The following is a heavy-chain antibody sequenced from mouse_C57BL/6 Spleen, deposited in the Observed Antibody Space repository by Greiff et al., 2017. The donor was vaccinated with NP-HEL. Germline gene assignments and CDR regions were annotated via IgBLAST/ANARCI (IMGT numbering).Heavy chain of an antibody. V-gene: IGHV1-7*01. J-gene: IGHJ2*01. CDR3: ARDITTVVPFDY. CDR1: GYTFTSSW. Sequence: QVQLQQSGAELAKPGASVKLSCKASGYTFTSSWMHWVKQRPGQGLEWIGYINPSSGYTKYNQKFKDQATLPADNSSSTAYMQLSSLTSEDSAVYYCARDITTVVPFDYWGQGTTLTVSS. CDR2: INPSSGYT. D-gene: IGHD1-1*01.